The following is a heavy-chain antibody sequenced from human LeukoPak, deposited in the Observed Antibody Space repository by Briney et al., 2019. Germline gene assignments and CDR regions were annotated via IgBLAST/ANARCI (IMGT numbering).Heavy chain of an antibody. V-gene: IGHV4-61*02. CDR1: GGSISSGSYY. J-gene: IGHJ4*02. D-gene: IGHD3-10*01. Sequence: SQTLSLTCTVSGGSISSGSYYWSWIRQPAGKGLEWIGRIYTSGSTNYNPSLKSRVTISVDTSKNQFYLNLSSVTAADTALYYCAKHYMGSSYNHALDCWGQGTLVTVSS. CDR3: AKHYMGSSYNHALDC. CDR2: IYTSGST.